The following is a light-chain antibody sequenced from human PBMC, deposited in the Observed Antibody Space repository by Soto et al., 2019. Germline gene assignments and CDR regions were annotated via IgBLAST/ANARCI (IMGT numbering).Light chain of an antibody. Sequence: DIQMTQSPSSLSASVGDTVTIPCRASQGISNYLAWYQQKPGQVPNLLIYAASTLQSGVPSRFSCSGSGTDFTLTISSLRPEDVATYYCQKYNNAPRTFGQGTKVEI. J-gene: IGKJ1*01. CDR3: QKYNNAPRT. V-gene: IGKV1-27*01. CDR1: QGISNY. CDR2: AAS.